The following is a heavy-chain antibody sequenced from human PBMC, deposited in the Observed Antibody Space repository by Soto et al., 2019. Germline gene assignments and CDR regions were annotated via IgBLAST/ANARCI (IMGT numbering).Heavy chain of an antibody. J-gene: IGHJ6*03. V-gene: IGHV4-39*01. D-gene: IGHD3-16*02. CDR2: TYYSGST. CDR3: ARHKGITFGGVIVSYYYYYMDV. Sequence: SVTLSLTCSVSGGSIRSSSYYWGWNRQPPGKGLEWIGSTYYSGSTYYNPALKSRVTISVDTSKNQFSLKLSAVTEADTAVYYCARHKGITFGGVIVSYYYYYMDVWGKGTTVTVSS. CDR1: GGSIRSSSYY.